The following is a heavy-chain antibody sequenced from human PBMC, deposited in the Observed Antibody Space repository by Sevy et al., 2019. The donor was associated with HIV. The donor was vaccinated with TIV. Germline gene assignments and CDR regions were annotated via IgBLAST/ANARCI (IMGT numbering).Heavy chain of an antibody. D-gene: IGHD2-15*01. CDR3: ASRGYCNGGSCYSGPNDY. CDR2: ISSISSTI. Sequence: GGSLRLSCAASGFTFSSYSMNWVRQAPGKGLEWVSYISSISSTIYYADSVKGRFTISRDNAKNSLYLQMNSLRDEDTAVYYCASRGYCNGGSCYSGPNDYWGQGTLVTVSS. CDR1: GFTFSSYS. V-gene: IGHV3-48*02. J-gene: IGHJ4*02.